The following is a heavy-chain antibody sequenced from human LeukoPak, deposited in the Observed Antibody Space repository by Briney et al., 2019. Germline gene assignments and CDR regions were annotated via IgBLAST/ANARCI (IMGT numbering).Heavy chain of an antibody. D-gene: IGHD6-19*01. CDR3: AKDQDRSGWEAFDY. Sequence: GGSLRLSCAASGFTFSSYAMSWVRRAPGKGLEWVSAISGSGGSTYYADSVKGRSTISRDNSKNTLYLQMNVLRAGDPPFYYCAKDQDRSGWEAFDYWGQGTLVTVSS. V-gene: IGHV3-23*01. CDR1: GFTFSSYA. J-gene: IGHJ4*02. CDR2: ISGSGGST.